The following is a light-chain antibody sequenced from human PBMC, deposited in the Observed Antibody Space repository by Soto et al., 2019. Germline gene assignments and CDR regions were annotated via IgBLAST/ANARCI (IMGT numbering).Light chain of an antibody. V-gene: IGKV1-5*03. CDR1: LTISSF. CDR3: QQYNSYSQT. CDR2: KAS. Sequence: IQMSQWPSTMCVSXGDRVTSNCRASLTISSFLNRYQQTPGIAPKLXXYKASSLESGGPSRFSGSGSVTEFTRTISSLQPDDFATYYGQQYNSYSQTFGQGTKVDIK. J-gene: IGKJ1*01.